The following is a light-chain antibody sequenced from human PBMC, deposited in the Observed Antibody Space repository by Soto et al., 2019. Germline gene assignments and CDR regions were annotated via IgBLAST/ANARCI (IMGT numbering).Light chain of an antibody. CDR2: LGF. CDR3: MQALQTPT. Sequence: DIVMTQSPLSLPVTPGEPASISCRSSQSLLHSNGYNYLGWYLQKPGQSPQLLIYLGFNRASGVPDRFSGSGSGTDFTLKISRVEAEDVGVYYCMQALQTPTFGGGTKVEIK. V-gene: IGKV2-28*01. J-gene: IGKJ4*01. CDR1: QSLLHSNGYNY.